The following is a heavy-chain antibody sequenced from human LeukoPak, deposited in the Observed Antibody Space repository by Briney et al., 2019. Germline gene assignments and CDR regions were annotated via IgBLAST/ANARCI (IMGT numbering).Heavy chain of an antibody. V-gene: IGHV1-18*01. CDR1: GYTFTSYG. D-gene: IGHD4-17*01. J-gene: IGHJ5*02. Sequence: ASVKVSCKASGYTFTSYGISWVRQAPGQGLEWMEWISAYNGNTNYAQKLQGRVTMTTDTSTSTAYMELRSLRSDDTAVYYCARGLATVTHNWFDPWGQGTLVTVSS. CDR2: ISAYNGNT. CDR3: ARGLATVTHNWFDP.